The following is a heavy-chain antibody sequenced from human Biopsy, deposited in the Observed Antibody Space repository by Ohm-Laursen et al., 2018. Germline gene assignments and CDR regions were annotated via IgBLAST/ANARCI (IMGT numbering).Heavy chain of an antibody. CDR1: GYTFTGYH. CDR2: INAKTGDT. Sequence: SVKVSCNASGYTFTGYHVHWVRQAPGQGLEWMGWINAKTGDTNYAQKFQGRATMTRDTSISTAYVDLSSLRSDDTAVYYCTRGGYYYDSLAYYYWFDPWGQGTLVTVSS. J-gene: IGHJ5*02. D-gene: IGHD3-22*01. V-gene: IGHV1-2*02. CDR3: TRGGYYYDSLAYYYWFDP.